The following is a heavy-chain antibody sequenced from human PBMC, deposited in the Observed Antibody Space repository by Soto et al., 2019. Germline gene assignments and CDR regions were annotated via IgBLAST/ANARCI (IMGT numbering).Heavy chain of an antibody. D-gene: IGHD3-22*01. CDR1: GFTFSSYG. Sequence: QVQLVESGGGVVQPGRSLRLSCAASGFTFSSYGMHWVRQAPGKGLEWVAVIWYDGSNKYYADSVKGRFTISRDNSKNPLYLQMNSLRAEDTAVYYCARGTYYYDSSGYPRDYWGQGTLVTVSS. CDR2: IWYDGSNK. CDR3: ARGTYYYDSSGYPRDY. V-gene: IGHV3-33*01. J-gene: IGHJ4*02.